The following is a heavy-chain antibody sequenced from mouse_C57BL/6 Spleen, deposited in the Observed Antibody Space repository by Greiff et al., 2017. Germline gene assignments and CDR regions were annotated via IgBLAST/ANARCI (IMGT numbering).Heavy chain of an antibody. CDR3: ARGGWDDDGFAY. D-gene: IGHD2-4*01. Sequence: DVKLVESGGGLVKPGGSLKLSCAASGFTFSSYAMSWVRQTPEKRLEWVATISDGGSYTYYPDNVKGRFTISRDNAKNTLYLQMSHLKSEDTAMYYCARGGWDDDGFAYWGQGTLVTVSA. J-gene: IGHJ3*01. CDR1: GFTFSSYA. V-gene: IGHV5-4*03. CDR2: ISDGGSYT.